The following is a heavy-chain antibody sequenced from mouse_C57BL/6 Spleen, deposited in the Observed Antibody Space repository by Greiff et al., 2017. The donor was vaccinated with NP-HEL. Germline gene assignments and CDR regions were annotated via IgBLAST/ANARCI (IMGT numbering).Heavy chain of an antibody. Sequence: VQLQQSGAELVRPGTSVKLSCKASGYTFTSYWMHWVKQRPGQGLEWIGVIDPSDSYTNYNQKFKGKATLTVDTSSSTAYMQLSSLTSEDSAVYYCARPYYYGSSSLAYWGQGTLVTVSA. CDR2: IDPSDSYT. CDR1: GYTFTSYW. V-gene: IGHV1-59*01. CDR3: ARPYYYGSSSLAY. J-gene: IGHJ3*01. D-gene: IGHD1-1*01.